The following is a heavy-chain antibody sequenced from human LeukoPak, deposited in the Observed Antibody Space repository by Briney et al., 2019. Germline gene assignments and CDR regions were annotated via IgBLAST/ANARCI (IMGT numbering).Heavy chain of an antibody. J-gene: IGHJ3*02. V-gene: IGHV3-15*01. CDR1: GFTFSNAW. Sequence: PGGSLRLSCAASGFTFSNAWMSWVRQAPGKGLEWVGRIKSKTDGGTTDYAAPVKGRFTISRDDSKNTLYLQMNSLKTEDTAVYYCTTDYLLGSGSYSDIWGQGTMVTVSS. D-gene: IGHD3-10*01. CDR2: IKSKTDGGTT. CDR3: TTDYLLGSGSYSDI.